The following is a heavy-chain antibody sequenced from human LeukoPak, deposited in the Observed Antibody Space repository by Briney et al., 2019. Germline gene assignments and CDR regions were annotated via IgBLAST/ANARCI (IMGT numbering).Heavy chain of an antibody. D-gene: IGHD3-16*02. CDR2: ISAYNGNT. J-gene: IGHJ4*02. V-gene: IGHV1-18*01. CDR3: ACLPYDDVWGSYRYTLDY. Sequence: ASVKVSCEASGYTFTSYGISWVRQAPGQGLEWMGWISAYNGNTNYAQKLKGRVTMTTDNSTSTVYLELKSLRSDDTAVYFCACLPYDDVWGSYRYTLDYWGQGTLVTVSS. CDR1: GYTFTSYG.